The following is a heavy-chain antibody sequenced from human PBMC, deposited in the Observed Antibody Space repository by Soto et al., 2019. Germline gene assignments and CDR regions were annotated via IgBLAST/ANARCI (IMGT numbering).Heavy chain of an antibody. V-gene: IGHV4-61*01. CDR2: LDYSGNT. CDR3: TRDLYDYDNNGYYRYWYFEL. J-gene: IGHJ2*01. Sequence: QAPLPESGPGLVKPSETLSLTCTVSGGSVSTAYYYWSWIRQSPEKRLEWIGYLDYSGNTNHNPALKSRVTISRDTYKNECSLKLSPVTAADTALYYCTRDLYDYDNNGYYRYWYFELWGRGTLVTVSS. CDR1: GGSVSTAYYY. D-gene: IGHD3-22*01.